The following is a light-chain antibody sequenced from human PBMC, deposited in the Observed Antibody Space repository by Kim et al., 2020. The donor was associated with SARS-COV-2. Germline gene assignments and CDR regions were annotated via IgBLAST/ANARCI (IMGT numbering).Light chain of an antibody. CDR2: GKN. CDR1: SLRSYY. V-gene: IGLV3-19*01. Sequence: LGQTVRITCQGDSLRSYYASWYQQQPGQAPVLVIYGKNTRPSGIPDRFSGSSSGNTASLTITGARAEDEADYYCNSRDSTSNHVVFGGGTQLTVL. CDR3: NSRDSTSNHVV. J-gene: IGLJ2*01.